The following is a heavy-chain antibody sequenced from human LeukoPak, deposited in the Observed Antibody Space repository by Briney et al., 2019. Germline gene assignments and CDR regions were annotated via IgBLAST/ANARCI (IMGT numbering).Heavy chain of an antibody. CDR2: LTSTGSYK. D-gene: IGHD1-26*01. Sequence: PGGSLSLSCAASGFTFSSYNMNWVRQAQGQGLEWVSSLTSTGSYKFYEDSVKGRFTISTANATNSLYLQRHSPRAADKAKCYCGRDPYSGSYEVSYHYYMYVWGKGTTVTISS. J-gene: IGHJ6*03. V-gene: IGHV3-21*01. CDR1: GFTFSSYN. CDR3: GRDPYSGSYEVSYHYYMYV.